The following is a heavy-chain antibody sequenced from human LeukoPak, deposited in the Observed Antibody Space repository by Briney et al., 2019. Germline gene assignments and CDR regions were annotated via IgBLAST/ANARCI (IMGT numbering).Heavy chain of an antibody. CDR3: ARPGQLGEYTPYYFDY. Sequence: HGESLKISCQGSGYSFTSYWIGWVRQMPGKGLEWMGIIYPVDSDTRYSPSFQGQVTISADKSISTAYLQWSSLKASDTAMYYCARPGQLGEYTPYYFDYWGQGTLVTVSS. J-gene: IGHJ4*02. V-gene: IGHV5-51*01. D-gene: IGHD3-16*01. CDR1: GYSFTSYW. CDR2: IYPVDSDT.